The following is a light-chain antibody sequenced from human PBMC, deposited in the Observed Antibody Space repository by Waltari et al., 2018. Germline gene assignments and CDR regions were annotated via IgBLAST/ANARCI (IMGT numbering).Light chain of an antibody. J-gene: IGLJ3*02. CDR1: SGSIANNF. CDR3: QSYDNINQGV. Sequence: NFMLTQSHSVSESPGKTVTISCTRSSGSIANNFVQWYQQRPGSAPTTVIYEDNQRPSGVPVRFSGSIDSSSNSASLTISGLKTEDEADYYCQSYDNINQGVFGGGTKLTVL. CDR2: EDN. V-gene: IGLV6-57*04.